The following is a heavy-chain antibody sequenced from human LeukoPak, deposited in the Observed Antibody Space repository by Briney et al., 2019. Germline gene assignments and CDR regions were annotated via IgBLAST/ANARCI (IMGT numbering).Heavy chain of an antibody. CDR3: TRGAGWLIDY. CDR1: GGSISSGGYY. J-gene: IGHJ4*02. D-gene: IGHD5-12*01. Sequence: SETLSLTCTVSGGSISSGGYYWSWIRQHPGKGLEWIGYIYYSGSTYYNPSLKSRVTISVDTSKEQFSLKVNSVTAADTAVYYCTRGAGWLIDYWGQGILVTVSS. CDR2: IYYSGST. V-gene: IGHV4-31*03.